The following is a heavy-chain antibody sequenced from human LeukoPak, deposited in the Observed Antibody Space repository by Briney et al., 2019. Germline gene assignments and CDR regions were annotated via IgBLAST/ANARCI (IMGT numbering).Heavy chain of an antibody. CDR1: GYTLTELS. CDR3: ARDRRFLEWSEAYNWFDP. CDR2: FDPEDGET. V-gene: IGHV1-24*01. J-gene: IGHJ5*02. D-gene: IGHD3-3*01. Sequence: ASVKVSCKVSGYTLTELSMHWVRQAPGKGLEWMGGFDPEDGETIYAQKFQGRVTMTEDTSTDTAYMELSSLRSEDTAVYYCARDRRFLEWSEAYNWFDPWGQGTLVTVSS.